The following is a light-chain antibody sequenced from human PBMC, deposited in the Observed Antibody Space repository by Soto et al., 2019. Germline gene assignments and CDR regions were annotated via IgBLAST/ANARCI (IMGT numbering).Light chain of an antibody. V-gene: IGKV3D-15*01. J-gene: IGKJ1*01. CDR2: DAS. Sequence: ILMTQSPATLSVSPGERATLSCRASQSVSNNLAWYQQKPGQAPRLLIYDASTRATGIPDRFSGSGSGTDFTLTISSLEPEDFAVYFCHHCGGSQPFGQGTKVETK. CDR1: QSVSNN. CDR3: HHCGGSQP.